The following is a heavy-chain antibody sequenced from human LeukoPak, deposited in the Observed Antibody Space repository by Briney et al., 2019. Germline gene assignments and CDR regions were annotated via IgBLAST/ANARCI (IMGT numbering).Heavy chain of an antibody. CDR3: ARGDLPDYYDSSGYYQIDY. V-gene: IGHV1-18*01. Sequence: ASVKVSCKASGYTFTSYGISWVRQAPGQGLEWMGWISAYNGNTNYAQKLQGRVTMTTDTSTSTAYMELRSLRSDDTAVYYCARGDLPDYYDSSGYYQIDYWGQGTLVTVSS. D-gene: IGHD3-22*01. CDR1: GYTFTSYG. CDR2: ISAYNGNT. J-gene: IGHJ4*02.